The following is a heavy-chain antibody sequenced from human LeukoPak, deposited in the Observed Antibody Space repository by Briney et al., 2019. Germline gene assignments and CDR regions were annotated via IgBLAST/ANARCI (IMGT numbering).Heavy chain of an antibody. V-gene: IGHV3-23*01. D-gene: IGHD2-2*01. CDR1: GFTFSNFA. Sequence: PGGSLRLSCAASGFTFSNFAMSWVRQAPGKGLEWVSGISGSGGSIYYRDSVRGRFTISGDNSKNTLYLQMNSLRAEDTAVYSCAKGGYCSSTSCPHDYWGQGTLVTVSS. J-gene: IGHJ4*02. CDR3: AKGGYCSSTSCPHDY. CDR2: ISGSGGSI.